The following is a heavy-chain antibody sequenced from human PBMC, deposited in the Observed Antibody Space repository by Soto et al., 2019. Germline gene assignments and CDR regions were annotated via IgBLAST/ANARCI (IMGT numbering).Heavy chain of an antibody. CDR1: GFIFRDHW. CDR2: INNDGSGT. J-gene: IGHJ4*02. CDR3: TRDSSLSFDF. D-gene: IGHD6-6*01. V-gene: IGHV3-74*01. Sequence: VGSLRLSCVASGFIFRDHWMHWVRQAPGKGLVWISHINNDGSGTSYADSVKGRFTISRDNAENTIYLQMNSLTVEDTAVYYCTRDSSLSFDFWGQGALVTVSS.